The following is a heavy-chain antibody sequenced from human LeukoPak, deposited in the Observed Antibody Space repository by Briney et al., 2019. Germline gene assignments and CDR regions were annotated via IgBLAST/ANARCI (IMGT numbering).Heavy chain of an antibody. CDR3: ARGKPGDSMASDY. V-gene: IGHV3-53*01. D-gene: IGHD2/OR15-2a*01. Sequence: PGGSLRLSCAASGFTVSSNYMSWVRQAPGKGLEWVSVIFSRGSTYYADSVNGRFTIYRDNCKNTLYIQMNSLRAEDTGVYYCARGKPGDSMASDYWGQGTLVTVSS. CDR2: IFSRGST. J-gene: IGHJ4*02. CDR1: GFTVSSNY.